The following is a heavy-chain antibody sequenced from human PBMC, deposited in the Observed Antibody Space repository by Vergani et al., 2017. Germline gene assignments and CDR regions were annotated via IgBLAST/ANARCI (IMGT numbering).Heavy chain of an antibody. CDR1: GYTFTSYD. Sequence: VSCKASGYTFTSYDINWVRQATGQGLEWMGWMNPNSGNTGYAQKFQGRVTMTRNTSISTAYMELSSLRSEDTAVYYCARPKKKSIAALPNNYYYYYMDVWGKGTTVTVSS. V-gene: IGHV1-8*01. J-gene: IGHJ6*03. CDR2: MNPNSGNT. CDR3: ARPKKKSIAALPNNYYYYYMDV. D-gene: IGHD6-6*01.